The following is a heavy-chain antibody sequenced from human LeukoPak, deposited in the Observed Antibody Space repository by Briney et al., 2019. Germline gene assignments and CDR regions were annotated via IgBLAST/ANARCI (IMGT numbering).Heavy chain of an antibody. CDR2: IYSGGST. CDR3: ARENWNSLYNWFDP. V-gene: IGHV3-53*05. D-gene: IGHD1-7*01. Sequence: GGSLRLSCAASGFTVSSNYMSWVRQAPGKGLEWVSVIYSGGSTYYADSVKGRFTISRDNSKNTLYLQMNSLRAEDTAVYYCARENWNSLYNWFDPWGQGTLVTVSS. J-gene: IGHJ5*02. CDR1: GFTVSSNY.